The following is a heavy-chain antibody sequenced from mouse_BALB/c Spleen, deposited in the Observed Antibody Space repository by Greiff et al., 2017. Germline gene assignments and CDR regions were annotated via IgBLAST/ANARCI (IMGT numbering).Heavy chain of an antibody. D-gene: IGHD2-1*01. CDR1: GFTFSSYA. CDR3: ARGRGNGAMDY. V-gene: IGHV5-6-5*01. J-gene: IGHJ4*01. CDR2: ISSGGST. Sequence: DVMLVESGGGLVKPGGSLKLSCAASGFTFSSYAMSWVRQTPEKRLEWVASISSGGSTYYPDSVKGRFTISRDNARNILYLQMSSLRSEDTAMYYCARGRGNGAMDYWGQGTSVTVSS.